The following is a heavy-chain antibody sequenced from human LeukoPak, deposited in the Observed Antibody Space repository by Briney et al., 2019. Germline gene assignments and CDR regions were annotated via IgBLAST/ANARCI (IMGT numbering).Heavy chain of an antibody. CDR3: ARDRAYYYDSSGYPDYYYYMDV. CDR1: GFTFSSYA. J-gene: IGHJ6*03. CDR2: ISGSGGST. V-gene: IGHV3-23*01. Sequence: GGSLRLSCAASGFTFSSYAMSWVRQAPGKGLEWVSAISGSGGSTYYADSVKGRFTISRDNAKNSLYLQMNSLRAEDTAVYYCARDRAYYYDSSGYPDYYYYMDVWGQGTTVTVSS. D-gene: IGHD3-22*01.